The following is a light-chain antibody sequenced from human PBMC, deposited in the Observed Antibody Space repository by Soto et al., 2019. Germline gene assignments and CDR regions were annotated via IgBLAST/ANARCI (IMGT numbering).Light chain of an antibody. CDR3: QQSFSVPFT. CDR2: TAS. J-gene: IGKJ4*01. V-gene: IGKV1-39*01. CDR1: HDITTV. Sequence: DIQMTQSPTSLSASVRDRVNITCRASHDITTVLNWYQQKPGQAPKLLIFTASSLQSGVPSRFIGGGSGTDFTLTISSVQPEDFATYYCQQSFSVPFTFGGGTKVEAK.